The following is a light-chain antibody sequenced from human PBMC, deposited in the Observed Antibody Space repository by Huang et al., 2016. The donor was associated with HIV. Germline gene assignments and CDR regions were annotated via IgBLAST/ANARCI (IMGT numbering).Light chain of an antibody. V-gene: IGKV3-15*01. CDR3: QQNNNWPPLFT. Sequence: EIVMTQSPATLFASPGERATLSCRASQSLSSNLAWYQQKPGQAPRRLIYGASTRATGITARFSGSGSGTEFTLTISSLQSEDFAVYYCQQNNNWPPLFTFGHGTKVDI. J-gene: IGKJ3*01. CDR1: QSLSSN. CDR2: GAS.